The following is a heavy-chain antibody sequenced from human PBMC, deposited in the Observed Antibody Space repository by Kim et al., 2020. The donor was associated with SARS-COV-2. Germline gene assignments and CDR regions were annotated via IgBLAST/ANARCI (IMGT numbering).Heavy chain of an antibody. Sequence: GESLKISCKASGYTFTSYYIHWVRQAPGQGLEWMGIINPSGGSPTYAQHFQGRVTMTRDTSASTVYMELSSLRSEDTALYYCARGSGSGSYYSPWGQGTL. CDR1: GYTFTSYY. CDR2: INPSGGSP. D-gene: IGHD3-10*01. J-gene: IGHJ5*02. CDR3: ARGSGSGSYYSP. V-gene: IGHV1-46*01.